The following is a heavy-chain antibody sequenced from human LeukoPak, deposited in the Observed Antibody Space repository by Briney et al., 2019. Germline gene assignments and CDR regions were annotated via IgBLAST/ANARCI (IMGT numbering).Heavy chain of an antibody. D-gene: IGHD6-19*01. V-gene: IGHV4-4*07. CDR1: GGSMISYY. CDR3: ARGGSSGPDY. J-gene: IGHJ4*02. Sequence: SETLSLTCTVSGGSMISYYWSGIRQPAGKGLEWIGRIYTSGSTNYNPSLKSRVSISVDKSKNQFSLRLSSVTAADTAVYYCARGGSSGPDYWGQGTLVTVSS. CDR2: IYTSGST.